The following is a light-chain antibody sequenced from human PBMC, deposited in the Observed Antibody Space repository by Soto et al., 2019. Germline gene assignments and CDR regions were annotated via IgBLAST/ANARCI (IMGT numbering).Light chain of an antibody. CDR3: QVCDSSSDWV. CDR1: NIGSKS. V-gene: IGLV3-21*04. CDR2: YDS. Sequence: SYELTQPPSVSVAPGKTARITFGGNNIGSKSVHWYQQKPGQAPVLVIYYDSDRPSGIPERFSGSNSGNTATLTISRVEAGEEADYYCQVCDSSSDWVFGGGTKLTVL. J-gene: IGLJ3*02.